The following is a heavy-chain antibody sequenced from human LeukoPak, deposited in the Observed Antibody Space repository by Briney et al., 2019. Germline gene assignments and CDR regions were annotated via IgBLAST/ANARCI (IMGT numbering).Heavy chain of an antibody. V-gene: IGHV3-53*01. CDR1: GFTFDDYG. D-gene: IGHD2-2*03. Sequence: PGGSLRLSCAASGFTFDDYGMSWVRQAPGKGLEWVAVIYNGGSTSYSDSVKGRFTISRDNSENTVYLQMNSLRAEDTAVYYCFCLDVASWGQGTRVTVSS. J-gene: IGHJ4*02. CDR2: IYNGGST. CDR3: FCLDVAS.